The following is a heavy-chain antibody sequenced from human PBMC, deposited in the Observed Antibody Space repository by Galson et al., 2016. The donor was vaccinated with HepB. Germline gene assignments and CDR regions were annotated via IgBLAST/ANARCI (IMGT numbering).Heavy chain of an antibody. V-gene: IGHV5-10-1*01. CDR3: STVPYCSSNDCHDYYYGMDV. CDR2: IDPTDSYS. D-gene: IGHD2-2*01. J-gene: IGHJ6*02. Sequence: QSGAEVKKPGESLTISCKVSGKSFATSWITWVRQMPGKGLEWMGRIDPTDSYSNYSPSFQGHVTISADKYISTGYLQWSSLKASDTAMYYCSTVPYCSSNDCHDYYYGMDVWGQGTTVTVSS. CDR1: GKSFATSW.